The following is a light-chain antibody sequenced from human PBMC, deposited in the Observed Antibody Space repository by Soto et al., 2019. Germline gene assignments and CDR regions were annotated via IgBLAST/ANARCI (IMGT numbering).Light chain of an antibody. CDR1: QNINYN. CDR3: QQYGSSPLYT. V-gene: IGKV3-20*01. J-gene: IGKJ2*01. Sequence: EIVMTQSPATLSVSPGERVTLSCRASQNINYNLAWYQQKPGQAPRLLIYGASSRATGIPDRFSGSGSGTDFTLTISRLEPEDFAVYYCQQYGSSPLYTFGQGTKLEIK. CDR2: GAS.